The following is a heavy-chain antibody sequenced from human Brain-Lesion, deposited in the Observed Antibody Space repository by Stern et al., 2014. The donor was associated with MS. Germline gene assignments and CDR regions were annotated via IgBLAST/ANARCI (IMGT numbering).Heavy chain of an antibody. D-gene: IGHD3-3*01. CDR2: INPNTGGT. J-gene: IGHJ6*02. CDR1: GYIFTGYY. CDR3: ARDQRGITIFGVVTDYYYLGMDV. V-gene: IGHV1-2*02. Sequence: VQLEESGAEVKKPGASVKVSCKTSGYIFTGYYIHWVRQAPGQGLEWMAWINPNTGGTKYDQKFQGRVTMSRDTSISTAYVELSSLTSDDTAVYYCARDQRGITIFGVVTDYYYLGMDVWGQGTTVTVSS.